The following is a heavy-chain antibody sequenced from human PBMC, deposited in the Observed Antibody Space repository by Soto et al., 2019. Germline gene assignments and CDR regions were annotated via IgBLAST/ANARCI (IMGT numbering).Heavy chain of an antibody. CDR1: GYNFANYG. J-gene: IGHJ6*02. D-gene: IGHD3-3*01. CDR2: ISAHSGDT. V-gene: IGHV1-18*01. CDR3: ARDAAYNDFWGGVMELYSYNMDV. Sequence: QVQLVQSEAEVKKPGASLKVSCRASGYNFANYGISWVRQAPGQGLEWMGWISAHSGDTKYAQKVQGRVTMTADTSTSTAYIEMWSMRSDDTAVYYCARDAAYNDFWGGVMELYSYNMDVWGQGTTVTV.